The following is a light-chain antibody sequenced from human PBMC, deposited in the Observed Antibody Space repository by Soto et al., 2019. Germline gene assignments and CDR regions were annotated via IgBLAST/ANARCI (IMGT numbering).Light chain of an antibody. J-gene: IGKJ1*01. CDR2: GAS. V-gene: IGKV3-15*01. CDR3: QQYNKWPPT. CDR1: QRVSSN. Sequence: EIVMTQSPATLSVSPGERATLSCRASQRVSSNLAWFQQKPGQAPRLLIYGASTRDTGIPARFSGSGSGTEFTLTISSLQSEDFAVYHCQQYNKWPPTFGQGT.